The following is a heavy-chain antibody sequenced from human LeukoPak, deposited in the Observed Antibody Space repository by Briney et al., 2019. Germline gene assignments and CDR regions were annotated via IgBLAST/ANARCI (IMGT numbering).Heavy chain of an antibody. CDR1: GGSFSGYY. D-gene: IGHD2-21*01. V-gene: IGHV4-34*01. Sequence: SETLSLTCAVYGGSFSGYYWSWIRQPPGKGLEWIGEINHSGSTTYNPSLKSRVTISVDTSKNQFSLKLSSVTAADTAVYYCARDNVGFNYFDYWGQGTLVTVSS. CDR3: ARDNVGFNYFDY. CDR2: INHSGST. J-gene: IGHJ4*02.